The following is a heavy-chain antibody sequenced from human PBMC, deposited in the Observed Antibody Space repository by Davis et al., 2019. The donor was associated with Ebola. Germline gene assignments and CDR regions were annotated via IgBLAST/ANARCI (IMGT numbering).Heavy chain of an antibody. CDR1: GFVFSSYV. J-gene: IGHJ3*02. D-gene: IGHD1-26*01. CDR2: LGLSADT. CDR3: AKDTSNIWFDM. Sequence: GESLKISCTASGFVFSSYVMSWVRRAPGKGLEWVSTLGLSADTYYADSVKGRFTMSRDNSRNTLYLQMNGLRVEDTAIYYCAKDTSNIWFDMWGQGTMVTVSS. V-gene: IGHV3-23*01.